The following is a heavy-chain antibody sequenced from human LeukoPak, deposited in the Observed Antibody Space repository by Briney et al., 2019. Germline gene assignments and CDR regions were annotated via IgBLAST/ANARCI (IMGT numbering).Heavy chain of an antibody. J-gene: IGHJ4*02. CDR2: INTNTGNP. CDR1: GYTLTIYA. CDR3: ARATVTTYVDY. V-gene: IGHV7-4-1*02. Sequence: ASVKVSCKASGYTLTIYAKNCVRHDPGQGREDRGWINTNTGNPRYTQGFTGRFVFSLDTPISTAYLQISSLKAEDTAVYYCARATVTTYVDYWGQGTLVTVSS. D-gene: IGHD4-17*01.